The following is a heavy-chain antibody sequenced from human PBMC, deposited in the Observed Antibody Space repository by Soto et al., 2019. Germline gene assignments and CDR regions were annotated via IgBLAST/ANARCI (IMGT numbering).Heavy chain of an antibody. Sequence: SETLSLTCTVSGGSISSYYWSWIRQPPGKGLEWIGYIYYSGSTNYNPSLKGRVTISVDTSKNQFSLKLSSVTAADTAVYYCARENPHSSGWYEGFDYWGQGTLVTVSS. CDR3: ARENPHSSGWYEGFDY. CDR2: IYYSGST. J-gene: IGHJ4*02. V-gene: IGHV4-59*01. CDR1: GGSISSYY. D-gene: IGHD6-19*01.